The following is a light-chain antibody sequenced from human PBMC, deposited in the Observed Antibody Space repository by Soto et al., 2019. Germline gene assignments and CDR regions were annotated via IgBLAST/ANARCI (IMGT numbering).Light chain of an antibody. CDR1: QNINNNF. CDR3: PRYSGSPPQA. J-gene: IGKJ1*01. Sequence: EIVLTQSPDTLSLSPGERATLSCRASQNINNNFLAWYQQKPGQAPRLLIRDASRRPAGIPDRFSGTGSGTDFALTISRLEPEDFAVYYCPRYSGSPPQAFGQGTKVEIK. CDR2: DAS. V-gene: IGKV3-20*01.